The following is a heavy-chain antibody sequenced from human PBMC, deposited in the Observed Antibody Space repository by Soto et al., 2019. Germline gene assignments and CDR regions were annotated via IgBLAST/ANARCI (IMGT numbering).Heavy chain of an antibody. CDR1: GFTFSRQA. J-gene: IGHJ4*02. CDR3: ATGFLGLCTGGNCPLDY. Sequence: QVQLVESGGGVVQPERSLRLSCAASGFTFSRQAMHWVRQAPGRGLEWVAVIWYHGIDKYYADSVKVRFTISRDNSKNTVYLQMNSLRGEGTAVYYCATGFLGLCTGGNCPLDYWGQGTLVTVSS. V-gene: IGHV3-33*01. CDR2: IWYHGIDK. D-gene: IGHD2-15*01.